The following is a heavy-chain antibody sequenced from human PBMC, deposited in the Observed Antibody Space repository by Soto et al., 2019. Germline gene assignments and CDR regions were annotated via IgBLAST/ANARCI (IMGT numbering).Heavy chain of an antibody. CDR3: ARDRESRGSLRRGIDY. Sequence: EVQLVESGGGLVQPGGSLRLSCAASGFTFSSYSMNWVRQAPGKGLEWVSYISSSSTTIYYADSVKGRCTISRDNAKNSLYLQMNSLRDEDTAVYYCARDRESRGSLRRGIDYWGQGTLVTVSS. CDR1: GFTFSSYS. D-gene: IGHD6-19*01. J-gene: IGHJ4*02. CDR2: ISSSSTTI. V-gene: IGHV3-48*02.